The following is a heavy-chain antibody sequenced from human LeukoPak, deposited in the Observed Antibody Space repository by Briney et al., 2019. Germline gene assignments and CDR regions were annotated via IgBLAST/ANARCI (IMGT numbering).Heavy chain of an antibody. CDR1: GGTFSSYA. D-gene: IGHD4-23*01. V-gene: IGHV1-69*13. J-gene: IGHJ4*02. Sequence: ASVKVSCKASGGTFSSYAISWVRQAPGQGLEWMGGIIPIFGTANYAQKFQGRVTITVVESMSTAYMELSSLRSEDTAVYYCARGWLAETTVVTPYNYWGQGTLVTVSS. CDR2: IIPIFGTA. CDR3: ARGWLAETTVVTPYNY.